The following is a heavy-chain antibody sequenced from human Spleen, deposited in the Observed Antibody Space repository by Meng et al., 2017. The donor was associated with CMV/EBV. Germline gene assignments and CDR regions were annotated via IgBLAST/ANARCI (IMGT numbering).Heavy chain of an antibody. CDR1: GFTFSSYA. J-gene: IGHJ4*02. V-gene: IGHV3-23*01. CDR2: ISGSGGST. D-gene: IGHD3-10*01. CDR3: AKTQTFYFGSGSYRYFDY. Sequence: LSLTCAASGFTFSSYAMSWVRQAPGKGLEWVSAISGSGGSTYYADSVEGRFTISRDNSKNTLYLQMNSLRAEDTAVYYCAKTQTFYFGSGSYRYFDYWGQGTLVTVSS.